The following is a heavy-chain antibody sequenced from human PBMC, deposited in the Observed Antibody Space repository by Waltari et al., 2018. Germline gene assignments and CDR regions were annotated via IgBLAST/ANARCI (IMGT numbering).Heavy chain of an antibody. CDR1: GDSVSSNSAA. V-gene: IGHV6-1*01. CDR2: TYYRSKWDN. J-gene: IGHJ4*02. CDR3: ARNVRSIAAAGSGFDY. D-gene: IGHD6-13*01. Sequence: QVQLQQSGPGLVKPSQTLSLTCAISGDSVSSNSAAWNWIRQSPSRGLEWLGRTYYRSKWDNDDAVSVKSRITINPDTSKNQFSLQLNSVTPEETAVYYCARNVRSIAAAGSGFDYWGQGTLVTVSS.